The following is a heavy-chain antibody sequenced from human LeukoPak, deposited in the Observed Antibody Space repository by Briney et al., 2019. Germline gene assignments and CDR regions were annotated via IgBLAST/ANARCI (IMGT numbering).Heavy chain of an antibody. J-gene: IGHJ5*02. Sequence: ASVKVSCKASGYTFTSNDINWVRQATGQGLEWMGWLNPNGGNTGYAQKFQGRVTITRNTSINTAYMELSSLRSEDTAVYYCAKMTVSGRDNWFDPWGQGTLVTVSS. D-gene: IGHD6-19*01. CDR1: GYTFTSND. CDR3: AKMTVSGRDNWFDP. CDR2: LNPNGGNT. V-gene: IGHV1-8*01.